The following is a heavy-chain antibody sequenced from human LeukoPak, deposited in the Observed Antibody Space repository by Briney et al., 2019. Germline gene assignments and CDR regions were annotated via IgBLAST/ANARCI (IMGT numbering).Heavy chain of an antibody. D-gene: IGHD3-10*01. Sequence: GGSLRLSCAASGFSFSPYWMSWVRQGPGKGLDWVASINPDGSGTSYVDSVKGRFTISRDNAQNSLYLQMNSLRAEDTAVYYCARGGGYYGSGSLHYYYYGMDVWGQGTTVTVSS. V-gene: IGHV3-7*01. CDR3: ARGGGYYGSGSLHYYYYGMDV. CDR2: INPDGSGT. CDR1: GFSFSPYW. J-gene: IGHJ6*02.